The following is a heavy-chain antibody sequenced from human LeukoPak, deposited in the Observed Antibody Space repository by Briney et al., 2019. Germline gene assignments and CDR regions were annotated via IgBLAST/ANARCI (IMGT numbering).Heavy chain of an antibody. CDR2: IKQDGSEK. D-gene: IGHD5-12*01. CDR1: GFTFFNYW. Sequence: PGGSLRLSCAASGFTFFNYWMGWVRQAPGKGLEWVAIIKQDGSEKYYLDSVKGRFTISRDNPKNSLYLQMNSLRAEDTAIYYCTRAYSDYDDYFNYWGQGTRVTVSS. V-gene: IGHV3-7*01. CDR3: TRAYSDYDDYFNY. J-gene: IGHJ4*02.